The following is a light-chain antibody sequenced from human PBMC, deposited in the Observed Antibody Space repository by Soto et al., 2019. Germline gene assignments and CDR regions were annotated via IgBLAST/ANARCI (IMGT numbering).Light chain of an antibody. Sequence: DLQMTQSPSSLSASVGQRVTITCRASQSISRSLNWYQQKPGKAPKLLIYAASTLQNGVPSRFSGSGSGTDFTLTISSLQPEDFATYSCQQSYNSPMYTFGQGTTLEIK. CDR2: AAS. CDR1: QSISRS. V-gene: IGKV1-39*01. J-gene: IGKJ2*01. CDR3: QQSYNSPMYT.